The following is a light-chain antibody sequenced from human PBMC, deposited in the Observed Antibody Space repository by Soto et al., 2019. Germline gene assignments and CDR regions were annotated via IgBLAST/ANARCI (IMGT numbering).Light chain of an antibody. V-gene: IGKV3-15*01. J-gene: IGKJ1*01. CDR3: QQYNYCPPT. Sequence: EIVMSQSPATLSVSPGERATLSCRAGLSLRSNLAWYQHKPGQAPRLLIYGASTRATGIPARFTGSGSGTEFTLTISSLQSEDFAVYYCQQYNYCPPTFGQGTKVEIK. CDR1: LSLRSN. CDR2: GAS.